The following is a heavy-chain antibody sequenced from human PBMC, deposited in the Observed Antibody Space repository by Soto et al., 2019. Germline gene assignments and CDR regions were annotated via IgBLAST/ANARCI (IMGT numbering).Heavy chain of an antibody. Sequence: GGSLRLSCAASGFTFDDYGMSWVRQAPGKGLEWVSGINWNGGSTGYADSVKGRFTISRDNAKNSLYLQMNSLRAEDTALYHCARAACCGGRLKSAFDIWGQGTMVTVSS. D-gene: IGHD5-12*01. V-gene: IGHV3-20*01. CDR3: ARAACCGGRLKSAFDI. CDR1: GFTFDDYG. CDR2: INWNGGST. J-gene: IGHJ3*02.